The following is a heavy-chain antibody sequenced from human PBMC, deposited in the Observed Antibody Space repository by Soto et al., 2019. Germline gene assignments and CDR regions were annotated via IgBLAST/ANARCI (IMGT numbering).Heavy chain of an antibody. CDR3: ARGLGAQVSDYYYYYGMDV. D-gene: IGHD1-26*01. Sequence: ASVKVSCKASGYTFTGYYMHWVRQAPGQGLEWMGWINPNSGGTNYAQKFQGWVTMTRDTSISTAYMELSRLRSDDTAVYYCARGLGAQVSDYYYYYGMDVWGQGTTVTVSS. CDR1: GYTFTGYY. CDR2: INPNSGGT. J-gene: IGHJ6*02. V-gene: IGHV1-2*04.